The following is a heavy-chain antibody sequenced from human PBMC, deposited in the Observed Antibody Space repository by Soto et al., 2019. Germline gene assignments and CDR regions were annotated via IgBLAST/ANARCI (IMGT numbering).Heavy chain of an antibody. Sequence: QVQLVESGGGVVQPGRSLRLSCAASGFTFSGHGMHWVRQAPGKGLEWVAVVWHDGSKEYNADSVKGRFTISRDNSKNTLYLQMNSLRAEDTAVYSCARGRGGDYGGNSGYYDYWGQGTLVTVSS. J-gene: IGHJ4*02. CDR2: VWHDGSKE. V-gene: IGHV3-33*01. CDR1: GFTFSGHG. D-gene: IGHD4-17*01. CDR3: ARGRGGDYGGNSGYYDY.